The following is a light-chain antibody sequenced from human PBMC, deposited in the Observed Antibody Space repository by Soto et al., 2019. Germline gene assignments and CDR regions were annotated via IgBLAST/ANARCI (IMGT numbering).Light chain of an antibody. CDR3: LQYGSSPWT. Sequence: EIVLTQSPGTLSLAPGERATLSCRASQSVSNNYLAWYQQKPGQAPRLLIYDTSNRATGIPASFSGSGSGTDFTLTISRLEPEDFAVYYCLQYGSSPWTFGQGTKVDIK. V-gene: IGKV3-20*01. J-gene: IGKJ1*01. CDR2: DTS. CDR1: QSVSNNY.